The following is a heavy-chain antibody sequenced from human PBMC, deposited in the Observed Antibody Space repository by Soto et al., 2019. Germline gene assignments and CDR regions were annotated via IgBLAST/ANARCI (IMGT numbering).Heavy chain of an antibody. V-gene: IGHV3-23*01. CDR2: ISGDGVNT. CDR3: ARHAGPSDDMYGY. CDR1: GFTFSSFC. Sequence: PGGSLRLSGAVSGFTFSSFCIGWVRQAPWKGLEWVSTISGDGVNTHYADSVKGRFSISRDNSKNTLYLQMNTLRGEDTAMYFCARHAGPSDDMYGYWGQGTQVPVSS. J-gene: IGHJ4*02. D-gene: IGHD2-8*01.